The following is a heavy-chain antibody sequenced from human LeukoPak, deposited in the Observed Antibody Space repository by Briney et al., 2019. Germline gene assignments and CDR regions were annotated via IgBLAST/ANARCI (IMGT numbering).Heavy chain of an antibody. V-gene: IGHV5-51*01. Sequence: GESLKISCRGSGYNFTTYWLAWVRQMPGKGLGWMGIVYPGDSDTRYSPSLQGQVTISVDKSISTAYLQWSSLKASDTAMYYCAIPLGATTAPFDYWGQGTLVTVSS. J-gene: IGHJ4*02. D-gene: IGHD1-26*01. CDR1: GYNFTTYW. CDR2: VYPGDSDT. CDR3: AIPLGATTAPFDY.